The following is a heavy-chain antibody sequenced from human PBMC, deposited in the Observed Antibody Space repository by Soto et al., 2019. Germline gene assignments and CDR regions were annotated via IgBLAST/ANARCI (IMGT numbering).Heavy chain of an antibody. CDR1: GGSLSSYY. D-gene: IGHD4-17*01. J-gene: IGHJ4*02. Sequence: SETLSLTCTVSGGSLSSYYWSWIRQPPGKGLEWIGYIYYSGSTNYNPSLKSRVTISVDTSKNQFSLKLSSVTAADTAVYYCARADFYGDYAFDYWGQGTLVTVSS. V-gene: IGHV4-59*01. CDR3: ARADFYGDYAFDY. CDR2: IYYSGST.